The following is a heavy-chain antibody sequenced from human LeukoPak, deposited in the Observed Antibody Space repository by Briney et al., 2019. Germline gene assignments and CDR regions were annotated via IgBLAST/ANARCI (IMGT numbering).Heavy chain of an antibody. V-gene: IGHV3-33*01. CDR1: GFNFPRFG. CDR2: IWFDGSKT. J-gene: IGHJ4*01. CDR3: VRGDENFFGY. Sequence: PGTSLRLSCAASGFNFPRFGMHWVRQTPDTRLQWVAVIWFDGSKTFYDDSVKGRFTISRDNSNNTLFLQMDSLRVEDTAIYYCVRGDENFFGYWGHGTLVAVSP.